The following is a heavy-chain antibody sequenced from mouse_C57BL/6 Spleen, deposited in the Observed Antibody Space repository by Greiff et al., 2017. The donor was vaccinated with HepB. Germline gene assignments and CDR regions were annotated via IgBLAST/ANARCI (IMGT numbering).Heavy chain of an antibody. D-gene: IGHD2-2*01. CDR2: ISSGSSTI. Sequence: EVQVVESGGGLVKPGGSLKLSCAASGFTFSDYGMHWVRQAPEKGLEWVAYISSGSSTIYYADTVKGRFTISRDNAKNTLFLQMTSLRSEDTAMYYCARQGLYGYSPFAYWGQGTLVTVSA. CDR3: ARQGLYGYSPFAY. V-gene: IGHV5-17*01. CDR1: GFTFSDYG. J-gene: IGHJ3*01.